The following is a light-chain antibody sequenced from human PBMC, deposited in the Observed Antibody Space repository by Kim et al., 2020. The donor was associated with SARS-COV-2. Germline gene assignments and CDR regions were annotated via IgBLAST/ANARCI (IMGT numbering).Light chain of an antibody. V-gene: IGKV4-1*01. J-gene: IGKJ2*03. Sequence: RATHNCKSSQTVLYNSNNKNYLAWYQQKPGQAPKLLIYWAAIRESGVSDRFSGSGSETGFTLTISSLQAEDVAVYYCQQYYSTPPSFGQGTKLEI. CDR3: QQYYSTPPS. CDR1: QTVLYNSNNKNY. CDR2: WAA.